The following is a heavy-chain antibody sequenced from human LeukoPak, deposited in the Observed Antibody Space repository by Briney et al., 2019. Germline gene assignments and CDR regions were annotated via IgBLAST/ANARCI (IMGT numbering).Heavy chain of an antibody. D-gene: IGHD3-10*01. J-gene: IGHJ3*02. CDR1: GYTFTSYG. Sequence: APVKVSCKASGYTFTSYGISWVRQAPGQGLEWMGWISAYNGNTNYAQKLQGRVTMTTDTSTSTAYMELRSLRSDGTAVYYCATTFRGPITMVRENAFDIWGQGTMVTVSS. V-gene: IGHV1-18*01. CDR3: ATTFRGPITMVRENAFDI. CDR2: ISAYNGNT.